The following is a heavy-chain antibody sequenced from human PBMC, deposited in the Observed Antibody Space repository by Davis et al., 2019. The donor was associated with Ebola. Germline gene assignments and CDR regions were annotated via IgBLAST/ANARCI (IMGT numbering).Heavy chain of an antibody. V-gene: IGHV1-69*13. CDR2: IIPIFGTA. J-gene: IGHJ6*04. CDR3: ARALYSSSWYMGGMDV. Sequence: SVKVSCKASGGTFSTYGINWVRQAPGQGLEWMGGIIPIFGTANQAQNFQGRMRINADESTSTAYMELSSLRSEDTAVYYCARALYSSSWYMGGMDVWGKGTTVTVSS. D-gene: IGHD6-13*01. CDR1: GGTFSTYG.